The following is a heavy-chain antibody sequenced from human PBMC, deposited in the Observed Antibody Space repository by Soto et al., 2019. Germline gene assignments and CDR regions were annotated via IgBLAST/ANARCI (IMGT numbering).Heavy chain of an antibody. CDR3: AKSLGFSYGPSYYFDY. J-gene: IGHJ4*02. Sequence: GGSLRLSCAASGFTFSSYALSWVRQAPGKGLEWLSALSGTGGSTSYADSVKGRFTISRDNSKNTLYLQMNSLRAEDTAVYYCAKSLGFSYGPSYYFDYWGQGTLVTVSS. CDR1: GFTFSSYA. CDR2: LSGTGGST. V-gene: IGHV3-23*01. D-gene: IGHD5-18*01.